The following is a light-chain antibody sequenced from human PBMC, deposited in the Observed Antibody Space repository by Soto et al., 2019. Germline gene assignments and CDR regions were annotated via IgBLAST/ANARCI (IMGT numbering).Light chain of an antibody. CDR1: SSDVGGYNP. CDR2: DVN. CDR3: SSYKSSSPLPYV. J-gene: IGLJ1*01. Sequence: QSALTQPASVSGSPGQSITISCTGTSSDVGGYNPVSWYQQYPDKAPKLMIFDVNTRPSGVSNRFSGSQSGNTASLTISGLQPEDEADYYCSSYKSSSPLPYVFGTGTKVTVL. V-gene: IGLV2-14*01.